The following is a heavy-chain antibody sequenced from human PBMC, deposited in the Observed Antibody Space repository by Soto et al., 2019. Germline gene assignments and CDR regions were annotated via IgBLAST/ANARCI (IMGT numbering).Heavy chain of an antibody. CDR1: GFTFSSYS. V-gene: IGHV3-64*01. Sequence: GGSLRLSCAASGFTFSSYSMHWVRQAPGKGLEYVSAISSNGGSTYYANSVKGRFTISRDNSKNTLYLQMGSLRAEDMAVYYCARGRGRGRNYYGMDVWGQGTTVTVSS. CDR2: ISSNGGST. CDR3: ARGRGRGRNYYGMDV. D-gene: IGHD2-15*01. J-gene: IGHJ6*02.